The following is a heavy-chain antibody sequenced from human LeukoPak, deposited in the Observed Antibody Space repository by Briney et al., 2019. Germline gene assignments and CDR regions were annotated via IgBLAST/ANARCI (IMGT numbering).Heavy chain of an antibody. V-gene: IGHV1-2*02. D-gene: IGHD1-26*01. Sequence: ASVKVSCKASGYTFTGYYKHWVRQAPGQGLEWMGWINPNSGGTNYAQKFQGRVTMTRDTSISTAYMELSRLRSDDTTVYYCARDSRLYGGATSYFDYWGQGTLVTVSS. CDR2: INPNSGGT. CDR3: ARDSRLYGGATSYFDY. CDR1: GYTFTGYY. J-gene: IGHJ4*02.